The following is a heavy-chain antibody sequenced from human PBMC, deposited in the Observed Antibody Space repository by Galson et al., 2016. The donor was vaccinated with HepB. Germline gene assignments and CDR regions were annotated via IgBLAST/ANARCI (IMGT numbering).Heavy chain of an antibody. J-gene: IGHJ3*01. V-gene: IGHV1/OR15-1*04. CDR2: ISRNSGDT. Sequence: SVKVSCKASGYLFTDYYIHWVRRAPGQGLEWMGRISRNSGDTNYAQKFRGRVTLTRDKSITTSFLELDSLTSDDTATFCCARINAATLDAFDVWGPGTLVTVSS. D-gene: IGHD3-16*01. CDR3: ARINAATLDAFDV. CDR1: GYLFTDYY.